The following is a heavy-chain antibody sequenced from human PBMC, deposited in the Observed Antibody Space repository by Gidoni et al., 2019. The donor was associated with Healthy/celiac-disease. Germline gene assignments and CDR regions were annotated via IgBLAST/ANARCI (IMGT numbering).Heavy chain of an antibody. D-gene: IGHD2-8*01. V-gene: IGHV4-4*07. J-gene: IGHJ5*02. CDR1: GRSISSKY. CDR2: IYTSGST. CDR3: AIEYCTNGVCYPSEFDP. Sequence: QVQLQESGPGLVKPSETLSLPCNISGRSISSKYWSWIRQHAGNVLELIGRIYTSGSTNYNPSLKSRVNMSVDTSKNNFALNLSSVTAADTAVYYCAIEYCTNGVCYPSEFDPCGQGTLVTVSS.